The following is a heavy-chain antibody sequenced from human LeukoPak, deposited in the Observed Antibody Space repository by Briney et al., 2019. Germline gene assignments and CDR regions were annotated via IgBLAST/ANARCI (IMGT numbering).Heavy chain of an antibody. CDR3: ARHGVYTIPFDP. Sequence: PSQTLSLTCTVSGGSISSGDYYWSWIRQPPGKGLEWIGYIYYSGSTYYNPSLKSRVTISVDTSKNQFSLKLSSVTAADTAVYYCARHGVYTIPFDPWGQGTLVTVSS. V-gene: IGHV4-30-4*01. J-gene: IGHJ5*02. D-gene: IGHD3-3*01. CDR1: GGSISSGDYY. CDR2: IYYSGST.